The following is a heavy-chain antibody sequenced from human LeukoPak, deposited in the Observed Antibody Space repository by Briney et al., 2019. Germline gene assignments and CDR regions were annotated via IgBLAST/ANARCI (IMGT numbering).Heavy chain of an antibody. V-gene: IGHV3-11*06. CDR1: GFTFSDYY. Sequence: GGSLRLSCAASGFTFSDYYMTWIRQAPGKGLEWVSYISSSSSYTNYADSAKGRFTISRDNGKNSLYLQMNNLRAEDTAVYYCARRGLMVRGDDYWGQGTLVTVSS. CDR3: ARRGLMVRGDDY. D-gene: IGHD3-10*01. J-gene: IGHJ4*02. CDR2: ISSSSSYT.